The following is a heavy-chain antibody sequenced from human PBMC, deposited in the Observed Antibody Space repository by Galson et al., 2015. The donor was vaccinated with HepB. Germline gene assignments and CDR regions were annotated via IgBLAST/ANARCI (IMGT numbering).Heavy chain of an antibody. CDR3: AKSIAAAGTYGMDV. J-gene: IGHJ6*02. CDR2: IIPILGIA. D-gene: IGHD6-13*01. CDR1: GGTFSSYA. V-gene: IGHV1-69*04. Sequence: SVKVSCKASGGTFSSYAISWVRQAPGQGLEWMGRIIPILGIANYAQKFQGRVTITADKSTSTAYVGLSSLRSEDTAVYYCAKSIAAAGTYGMDVWGQGTTVTVSS.